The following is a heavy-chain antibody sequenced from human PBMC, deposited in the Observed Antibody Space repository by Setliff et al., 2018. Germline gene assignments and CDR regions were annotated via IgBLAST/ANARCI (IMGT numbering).Heavy chain of an antibody. CDR1: GYTFRNYA. CDR2: ISAYNGHT. J-gene: IGHJ3*02. Sequence: GASVKVSCKASGYTFRNYAFAWVRQAPGQGLEWVGWISAYNGHTTYAQGFQGRVTMTADSSTNTVYMDLRSLRSDDTAVYYCARPISQSHFDRVGADALAIWGQGTRVTVSS. CDR3: ARPISQSHFDRVGADALAI. V-gene: IGHV1-18*01. D-gene: IGHD3-9*01.